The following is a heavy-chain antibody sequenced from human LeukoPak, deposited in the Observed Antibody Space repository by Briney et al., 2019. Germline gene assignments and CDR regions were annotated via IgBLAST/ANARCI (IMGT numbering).Heavy chain of an antibody. CDR1: GFTFSSYW. D-gene: IGHD5-18*01. J-gene: IGHJ4*02. Sequence: GGSLRLSCAASGFTFSSYWMHWVRQAPGKGLVWVSRINSDGSSTSYADSVKGRFTISRDNAKNTLYLQMNSLRAEDTAVYYRARVDTAMVVDYWGQGTLVTVSS. V-gene: IGHV3-74*01. CDR3: ARVDTAMVVDY. CDR2: INSDGSST.